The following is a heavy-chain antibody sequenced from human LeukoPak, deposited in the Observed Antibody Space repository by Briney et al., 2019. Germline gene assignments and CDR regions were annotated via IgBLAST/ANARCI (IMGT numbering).Heavy chain of an antibody. CDR1: GFTFSSYA. CDR3: TTESSYGGSPCFDY. D-gene: IGHD4-23*01. V-gene: IGHV3-15*01. J-gene: IGHJ4*02. Sequence: GGSLRLSCAASGFTFSSYAMSWVRKSPGKGLEWVGRIKSKTDGGTTDYAAPVKGRFTISRDDSKNTLYLQMNSLKTEDTAVYYRTTESSYGGSPCFDYWGQGTLVTVSS. CDR2: IKSKTDGGTT.